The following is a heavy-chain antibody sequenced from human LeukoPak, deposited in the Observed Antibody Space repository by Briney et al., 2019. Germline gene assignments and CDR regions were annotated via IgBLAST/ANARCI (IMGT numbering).Heavy chain of an antibody. J-gene: IGHJ5*02. Sequence: ASVKVSCKASGYTFTGYYMHWVRQAPGQGLEWMGWINPNSGGTNYEQKFQGRVTMTRDTSISTAYMELSRLRSDDTAVYYCARPSLMAVAVAIGFDHWGQGTLVTVSS. D-gene: IGHD6-19*01. CDR2: INPNSGGT. V-gene: IGHV1-2*02. CDR1: GYTFTGYY. CDR3: ARPSLMAVAVAIGFDH.